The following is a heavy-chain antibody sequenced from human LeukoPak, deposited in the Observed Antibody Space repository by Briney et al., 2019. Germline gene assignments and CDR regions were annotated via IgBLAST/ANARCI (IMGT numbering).Heavy chain of an antibody. Sequence: GGSLRLSCAASGFTVSGNYMSWVRQAPGKGLEWVSVIYSDDRTYYADSVKGRFTISRDNSKNTLYLQMNTLRAEDTAVYYCTRGGDYYDTSGPDVWGKGTTVTVSS. CDR1: GFTVSGNY. CDR3: TRGGDYYDTSGPDV. D-gene: IGHD3-22*01. J-gene: IGHJ6*04. V-gene: IGHV3-53*01. CDR2: IYSDDRT.